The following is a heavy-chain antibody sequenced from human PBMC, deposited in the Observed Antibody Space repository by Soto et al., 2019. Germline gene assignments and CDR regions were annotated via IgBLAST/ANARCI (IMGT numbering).Heavy chain of an antibody. CDR2: INSDGSST. V-gene: IGHV3-74*01. Sequence: GSLRLSCAASGFTFSSYWMHWVRQAPGKGLVWVSRINSDGSSTSYADSVKGRFTISRDNAKNTLYLQMNSLRAEDTAVYYCARAPPGYFYYYYMDVWGKGTTVTVSS. J-gene: IGHJ6*03. CDR1: GFTFSSYW. CDR3: ARAPPGYFYYYYMDV.